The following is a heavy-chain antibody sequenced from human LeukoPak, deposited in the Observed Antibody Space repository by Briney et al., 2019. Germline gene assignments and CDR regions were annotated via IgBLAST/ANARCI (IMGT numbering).Heavy chain of an antibody. J-gene: IGHJ4*02. CDR2: IYHSGTT. Sequence: PSETLSLTCAVSGVAISRGGYAWNWIRQPPGKGLEWIAYIYHSGTTYYNPSLKSRATISVDTSKNQFSLKLSSVTAADTAVYYCARTYYYDSSGPYYWGQGTLVTVSS. D-gene: IGHD3-22*01. V-gene: IGHV4-30-4*07. CDR3: ARTYYYDSSGPYY. CDR1: GVAISRGGYA.